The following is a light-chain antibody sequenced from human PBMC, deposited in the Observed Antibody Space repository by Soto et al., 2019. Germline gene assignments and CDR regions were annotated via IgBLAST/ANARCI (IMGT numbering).Light chain of an antibody. J-gene: IGKJ3*01. CDR1: QSVRDTY. CDR2: GAS. Sequence: IVLTQSPDTLSLSPGERATLSCRASQSVRDTYLAWYQQKPGQAPSLLIYGASNRATGVPDRFSGSGSGTDFALTISRLEPEDFAVYYCQQYGSSLFTFGPGTKVDIK. V-gene: IGKV3-20*01. CDR3: QQYGSSLFT.